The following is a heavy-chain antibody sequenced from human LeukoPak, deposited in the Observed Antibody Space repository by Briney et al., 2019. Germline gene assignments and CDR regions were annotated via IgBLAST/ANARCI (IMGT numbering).Heavy chain of an antibody. D-gene: IGHD1-14*01. Sequence: GGSLRLSCAASGFTFNTCEMHWVRQTAGKGLEWVSAVGIAGDTFYAGSVKGRFSISRDNAESSLFLQMNSLRAGDTAVYYCAREGRMGTADAFDVWGQGTIVTVSS. CDR3: AREGRMGTADAFDV. V-gene: IGHV3-13*01. J-gene: IGHJ3*01. CDR1: GFTFNTCE. CDR2: VGIAGDT.